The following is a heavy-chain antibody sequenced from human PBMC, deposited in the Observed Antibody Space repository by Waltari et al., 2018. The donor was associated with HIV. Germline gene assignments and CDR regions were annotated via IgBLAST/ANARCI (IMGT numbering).Heavy chain of an antibody. J-gene: IGHJ3*02. D-gene: IGHD3-22*01. CDR3: ARRKKDYYDSSGHYERGAFDI. CDR1: GYSFDSYL. CDR2: IYPGDSDT. Sequence: EGQLVQSGAEVKKPGESLKISCKGSGYSFDSYLVGWVRQMPGKGLECMGIIYPGDSDTRYRPSFQGPVTISADKSISTACLQWNSLQASDTAIYYCARRKKDYYDSSGHYERGAFDIWGQGTMVTVSA. V-gene: IGHV5-51*01.